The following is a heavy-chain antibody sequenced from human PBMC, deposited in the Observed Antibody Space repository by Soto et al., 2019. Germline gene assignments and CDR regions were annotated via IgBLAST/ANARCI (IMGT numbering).Heavy chain of an antibody. CDR2: IYSGGST. CDR1: GFTGSSNY. D-gene: IGHD3-10*01. J-gene: IGHJ6*04. V-gene: IGHV3-53*02. CDR3: ARDVFMVRGAPYYYGMDG. Sequence: EVQLVETGGGLIQPGGSLRLSCAASGFTGSSNYMSWVRQAPGKGLEWVSVIYSGGSTYYADSVKGRFTISRDNSKNTLYVQMSSLRAEDTAVYYCARDVFMVRGAPYYYGMDGWGKGTTVTVSA.